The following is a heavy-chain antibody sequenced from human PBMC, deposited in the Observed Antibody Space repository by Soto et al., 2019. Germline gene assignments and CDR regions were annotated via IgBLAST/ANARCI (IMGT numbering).Heavy chain of an antibody. CDR3: ATVGRQWLVLYAFDI. D-gene: IGHD6-19*01. V-gene: IGHV1-69*02. J-gene: IGHJ3*02. Sequence: SVKVSCKASGGTFSSYTISWVRQAPGQGLEWMGRIIPILGIANYAQKFQGRVTITADKSTSTAYMELSSLRSEDTAVYYCATVGRQWLVLYAFDIWGQGTMVTVSS. CDR2: IIPILGIA. CDR1: GGTFSSYT.